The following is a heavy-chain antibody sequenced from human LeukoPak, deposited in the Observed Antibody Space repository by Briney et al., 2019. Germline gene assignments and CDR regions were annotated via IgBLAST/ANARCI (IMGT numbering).Heavy chain of an antibody. Sequence: SETLSLTCTVSGGSITSYYWSWIRQPPGKGLESIGFTYDSGDTTSNPSLKSRVTISVDTSKKYFSLKLSYVTAADTAVYYCARLARPSSGWSIFDYWGQGTLVTVSS. D-gene: IGHD6-19*01. CDR3: ARLARPSSGWSIFDY. CDR1: GGSITSYY. J-gene: IGHJ4*02. CDR2: TYDSGDT. V-gene: IGHV4-59*08.